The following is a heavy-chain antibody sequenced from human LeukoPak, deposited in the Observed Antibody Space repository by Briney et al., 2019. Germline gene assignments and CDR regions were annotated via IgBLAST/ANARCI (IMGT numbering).Heavy chain of an antibody. V-gene: IGHV3-74*01. CDR2: INSYGRGT. CDR3: AREDSSSFDY. Sequence: PGESLTLSCSVSTFNNYWMHWVRQAPRKGRVWVSRINSYGRGTTYADPAHGRFTISRDNAQNTLYLQMNSLRAEDTAIYYCAREDSSSFDYWGRGTLVTVSS. D-gene: IGHD6-13*01. CDR1: VSTFNNYW. J-gene: IGHJ4*02.